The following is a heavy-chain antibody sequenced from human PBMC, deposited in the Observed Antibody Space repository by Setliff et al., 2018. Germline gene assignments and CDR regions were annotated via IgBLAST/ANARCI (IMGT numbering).Heavy chain of an antibody. J-gene: IGHJ4*01. CDR2: IDWDDDK. CDR3: AREPRAVTGSTGAIDY. Sequence: QTLSLTCTFSGFSLNTAGMCVTWIRQPPGKALEWLVRIDWDDDKYYSTSLKTRLSISKDTSKNQVVLTMTDMDPVDTATYYCAREPRAVTGSTGAIDYWGPGTLVTVSS. D-gene: IGHD1-7*01. CDR1: GFSLNTAGMC. V-gene: IGHV2-70*11.